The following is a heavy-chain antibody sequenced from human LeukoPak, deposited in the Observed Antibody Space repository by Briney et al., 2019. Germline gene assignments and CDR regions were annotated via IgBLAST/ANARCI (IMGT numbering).Heavy chain of an antibody. Sequence: GGSLRLSCAASGFTFSSYGMHWVRQAPGKGLEWVAVIWYDGSNKYYADSVKGRFTISRDNSKNTLYLQMNSLRAEDTAVYYCARASGYDVYYFDYWGQGTLVTVSS. D-gene: IGHD5-12*01. CDR2: IWYDGSNK. V-gene: IGHV3-33*01. J-gene: IGHJ4*02. CDR3: ARASGYDVYYFDY. CDR1: GFTFSSYG.